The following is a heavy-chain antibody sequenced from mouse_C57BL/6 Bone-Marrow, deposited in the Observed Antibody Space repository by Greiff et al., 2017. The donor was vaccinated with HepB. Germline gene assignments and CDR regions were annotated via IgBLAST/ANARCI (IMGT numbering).Heavy chain of an antibody. J-gene: IGHJ4*01. D-gene: IGHD4-1*01. CDR1: GYTFTDYE. Sequence: VQLVESGAELVRPGASVTLSCKASGYTFTDYEMHWVKQTPVHGLEWIGAIDPETGGTAYNQKFKGKAILTADKSSSTAYMELRSLTSEDSAVYYCTNWVYYAMDYWGQGTSVTVSS. V-gene: IGHV1-15*01. CDR2: IDPETGGT. CDR3: TNWVYYAMDY.